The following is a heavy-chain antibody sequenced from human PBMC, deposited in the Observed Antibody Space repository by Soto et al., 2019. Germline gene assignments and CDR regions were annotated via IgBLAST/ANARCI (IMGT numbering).Heavy chain of an antibody. V-gene: IGHV1-46*04. CDR3: VREGDGYKYIDQ. Sequence: ASVKVSCKASGHTFSNYYIHWVRQAPGQGLEWMGLINPRDDSIDYAQKLQGRVTVTRDTSTSTVYMELNSLRSDDTAVYYCVREGDGYKYIDQWGQGTLVTVSS. D-gene: IGHD5-12*01. J-gene: IGHJ4*02. CDR2: INPRDDSI. CDR1: GHTFSNYY.